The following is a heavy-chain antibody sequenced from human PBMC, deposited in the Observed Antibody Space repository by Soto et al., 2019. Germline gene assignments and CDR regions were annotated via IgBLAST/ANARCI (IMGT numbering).Heavy chain of an antibody. V-gene: IGHV4-39*01. Sequence: SETLSLTCTVSGGSISSSSYYWGWIRQPPGKGLEWIGSIYYSGSTYYNPSLKSRVTISVDTSKNQFSLKLSSVTAADTAVYYCARQSMVRGVSSWFDPWGQGTLVTVSS. D-gene: IGHD3-10*01. J-gene: IGHJ5*02. CDR1: GGSISSSSYY. CDR3: ARQSMVRGVSSWFDP. CDR2: IYYSGST.